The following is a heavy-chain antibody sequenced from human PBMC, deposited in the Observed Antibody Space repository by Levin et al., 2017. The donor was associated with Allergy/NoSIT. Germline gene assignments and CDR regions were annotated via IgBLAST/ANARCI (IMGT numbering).Heavy chain of an antibody. CDR3: ARGAKVVGATGWHFDL. CDR1: GFTFSTYS. J-gene: IGHJ2*01. Sequence: GGSLRLSCTASGFTFSTYSMSWVRQAPGKGLEWVSSISSSSTYIYYADSMKGRFTISRDNAKNSLYLQMNSLRAEDTAVYYCARGAKVVGATGWHFDLWGRGTLVTVSS. CDR2: ISSSSTYI. V-gene: IGHV3-21*01. D-gene: IGHD1-26*01.